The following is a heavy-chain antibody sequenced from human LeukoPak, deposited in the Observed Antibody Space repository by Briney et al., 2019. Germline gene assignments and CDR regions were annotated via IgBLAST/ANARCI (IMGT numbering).Heavy chain of an antibody. CDR1: GFTFSGSA. J-gene: IGHJ4*02. V-gene: IGHV3-73*01. CDR2: IKSKANSYAT. CDR3: MSPMTTVPSRDY. Sequence: GGSLRLSCAPSGFTFSGSAMHWVRQASGKGLEWVGHIKSKANSYATAYAASVKGRFTISRDDSKNTAYLQMNSLKTEDTAVYYCMSPMTTVPSRDYWGQGTLVTVSS. D-gene: IGHD4-17*01.